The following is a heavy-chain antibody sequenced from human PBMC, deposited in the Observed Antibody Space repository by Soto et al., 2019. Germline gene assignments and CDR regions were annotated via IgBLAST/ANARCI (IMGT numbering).Heavy chain of an antibody. CDR1: GGSFSDNF. CDR3: ARDPMIVGAFDI. J-gene: IGHJ3*02. V-gene: IGHV4-34*01. Sequence: PSETLSLTCAVYGGSFSDNFWSWIRQPPGKGLEWIGEINHSRRTNYNPSLKSRVTISEDTSKNQFSLKLSSVTAADTAVYYCARDPMIVGAFDIWGQGTMVTVSS. CDR2: INHSRRT. D-gene: IGHD3-22*01.